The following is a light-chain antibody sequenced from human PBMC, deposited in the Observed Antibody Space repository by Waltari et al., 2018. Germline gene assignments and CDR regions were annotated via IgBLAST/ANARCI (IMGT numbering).Light chain of an antibody. Sequence: QSVLTQPPSASGTPGQRVFISCSGSNSNIGTNTVNWYQQLPGTAPKLLIYSNNNRPSGVPDRFSGSKSGTSASLAISGLQSEDEAEYYCAAWDDSLNGPVFGAGTKLTVL. CDR3: AAWDDSLNGPV. CDR1: NSNIGTNT. CDR2: SNN. V-gene: IGLV1-44*01. J-gene: IGLJ3*02.